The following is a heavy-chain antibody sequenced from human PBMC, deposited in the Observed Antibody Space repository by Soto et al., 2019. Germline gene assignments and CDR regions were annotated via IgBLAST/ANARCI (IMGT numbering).Heavy chain of an antibody. D-gene: IGHD3-10*01. J-gene: IGHJ4*02. Sequence: QVQLVQSGAEVKKPGSSVKVSCKASGGTFSSYTISWVRQAPGQGLEWMGRIIPILGIANYAQKFQGRVTITADKSTSTAYMELSSLRSEDTAVYYCASEPSTMVRGVIIDWGQGTLVTVSS. CDR1: GGTFSSYT. V-gene: IGHV1-69*02. CDR3: ASEPSTMVRGVIID. CDR2: IIPILGIA.